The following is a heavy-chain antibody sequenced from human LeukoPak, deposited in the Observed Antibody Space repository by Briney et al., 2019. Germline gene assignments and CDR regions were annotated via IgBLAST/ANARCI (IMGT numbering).Heavy chain of an antibody. CDR2: IKQDGSEK. J-gene: IGHJ4*02. D-gene: IGHD3-10*01. Sequence: VQPGGSLILSCAASGFTFSSYWMSWVRQAPGKGLEWVANIKQDGSEKYYVDSVKGRFTISRDNAKNTLYLQRNSLRAEDTAVYYCANNYYGSGTYYTPRGYWGQGTLVTVSS. CDR3: ANNYYGSGTYYTPRGY. CDR1: GFTFSSYW. V-gene: IGHV3-7*05.